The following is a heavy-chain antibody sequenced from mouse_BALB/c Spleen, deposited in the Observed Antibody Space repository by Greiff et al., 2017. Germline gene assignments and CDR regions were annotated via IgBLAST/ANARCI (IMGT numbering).Heavy chain of an antibody. CDR1: GFSLTSYG. CDR3: ARNLWIGARAMDY. CDR2: IWSGGST. Sequence: VQVVESGPGLVQPSQSLSITCTVSGFSLTSYGVHWVRQSPGKGLEWLGVIWSGGSTDYNAAFISRLSISKDNSKSQVFFKMNSLQANDTAIYYCARNLWIGARAMDYWGQGTSVTVSS. V-gene: IGHV2-2*02. J-gene: IGHJ4*01.